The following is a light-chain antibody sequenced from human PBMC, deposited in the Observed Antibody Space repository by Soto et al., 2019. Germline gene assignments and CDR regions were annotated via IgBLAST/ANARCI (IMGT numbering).Light chain of an antibody. Sequence: EIVMTQSPATLSVSPGERATIYCKASQRISSNLAWYQQKPAQPPRLLIYGASTRATGIPARFSGSGSGTEFTLTISGLQSEDFALYYCQQYNIWPPYTFGQGTKLEIK. CDR3: QQYNIWPPYT. CDR2: GAS. CDR1: QRISSN. J-gene: IGKJ2*01. V-gene: IGKV3-15*01.